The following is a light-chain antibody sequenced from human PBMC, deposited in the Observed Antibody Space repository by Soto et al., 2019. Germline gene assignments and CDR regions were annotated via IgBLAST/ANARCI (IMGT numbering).Light chain of an antibody. V-gene: IGLV2-14*03. J-gene: IGLJ1*01. CDR1: SRDVGAYDY. Sequence: QSVLTQPAYVSGSPGQSITISCTGTSRDVGAYDYVSWYLQYPDKAPQLLIYYVDHRPSGVSSRFSGSKSGNTASLTISGLQAEDEGDYYCCSYADGSIYFFGTGTKLTVL. CDR2: YVD. CDR3: CSYADGSIYF.